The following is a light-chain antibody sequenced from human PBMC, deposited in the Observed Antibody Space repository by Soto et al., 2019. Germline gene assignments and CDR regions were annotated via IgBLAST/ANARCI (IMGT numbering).Light chain of an antibody. CDR3: QKCYSSSRT. V-gene: IGKV1-39*01. CDR2: TAP. CDR1: QSISTF. Sequence: EIQMTQSPSSLSTSVGDRVTITCRASQSISTFLNLYQQKPGKAPKLLISTAPSLQSGVPSTFRGRGCEKDFTLTIWSLQREGSATYFCQKCYSSSRTFGHGTKVDIK. J-gene: IGKJ1*01.